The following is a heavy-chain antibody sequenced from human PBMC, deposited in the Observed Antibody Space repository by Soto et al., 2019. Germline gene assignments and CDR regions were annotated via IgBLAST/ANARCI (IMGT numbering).Heavy chain of an antibody. D-gene: IGHD3-3*01. J-gene: IGHJ4*02. CDR3: AKWSYLDY. Sequence: DVRLAESGGGLVQPGGSLRLSCTTSGFSFACFAMTWVRQAPGKGLEWVATISGSDGKTYYADSVKGRFSISRDTSRNTLYLQMNSLRADDTAIYYCAKWSYLDYWGQGTRVTVSS. V-gene: IGHV3-23*04. CDR1: GFSFACFA. CDR2: ISGSDGKT.